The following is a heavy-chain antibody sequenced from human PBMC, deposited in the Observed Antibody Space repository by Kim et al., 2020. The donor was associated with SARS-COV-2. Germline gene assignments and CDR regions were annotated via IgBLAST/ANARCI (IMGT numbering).Heavy chain of an antibody. Sequence: ASVKVSCKASGYTFTSYYMHWVRQAPGQGLEWMGIINPSGGSTSYAQKFQGRVTMTRDTSTSTVYMELSSLRSEDTAVYYCARELGHGDTMIAHAFDIWGQGTMVTVSS. V-gene: IGHV1-46*01. CDR1: GYTFTSYY. D-gene: IGHD3-22*01. J-gene: IGHJ3*02. CDR3: ARELGHGDTMIAHAFDI. CDR2: INPSGGST.